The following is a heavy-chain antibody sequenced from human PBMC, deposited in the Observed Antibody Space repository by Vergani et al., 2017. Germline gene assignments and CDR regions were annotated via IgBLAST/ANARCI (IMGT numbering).Heavy chain of an antibody. CDR1: GGTFSSYA. Sequence: QVQLVQSGAEVKKPGSSVKVSCKASGGTFSSYAISWVRQAPGQGLEWMGGIIPIFGTANYAQKFQGRVTITADESTSTAYMELSSLRSEDSAVYYCARDRGGGYYGGFGFDYWGQGTLVTVSS. V-gene: IGHV1-69*01. J-gene: IGHJ4*02. CDR2: IIPIFGTA. CDR3: ARDRGGGYYGGFGFDY. D-gene: IGHD1-26*01.